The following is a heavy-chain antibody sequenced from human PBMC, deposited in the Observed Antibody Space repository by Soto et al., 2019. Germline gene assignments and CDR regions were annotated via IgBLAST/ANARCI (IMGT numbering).Heavy chain of an antibody. J-gene: IGHJ4*02. Sequence: QVQLQESGPGLVKPSQTLSLTCTVSGGSISSGGYYWSWIRQHPGKGLEWIGYIYYSGSTYYNPSLRSPVTISVDTSKNQLALKLSSVTAADTAVYYCARGVTRVRGVIHTTDFDDWGQGTLVTVSS. CDR1: GGSISSGGYY. CDR3: ARGVTRVRGVIHTTDFDD. CDR2: IYYSGST. D-gene: IGHD3-10*01. V-gene: IGHV4-31*01.